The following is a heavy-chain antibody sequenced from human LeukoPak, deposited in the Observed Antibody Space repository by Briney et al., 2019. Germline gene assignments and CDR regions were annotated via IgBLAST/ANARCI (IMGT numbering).Heavy chain of an antibody. J-gene: IGHJ4*02. CDR3: AKVGSTTVTGDY. CDR1: GFTFSSYG. Sequence: GGSLRLSCAASGFTFSSYGMHWVRQAPGKGLEWVAFIRYDGSNKYYADSVKGRFTISRDNSKNTLYLQMNSLRAEDTAVYYCAKVGSTTVTGDYWGQGTLVTVSS. CDR2: IRYDGSNK. D-gene: IGHD4-17*01. V-gene: IGHV3-30*02.